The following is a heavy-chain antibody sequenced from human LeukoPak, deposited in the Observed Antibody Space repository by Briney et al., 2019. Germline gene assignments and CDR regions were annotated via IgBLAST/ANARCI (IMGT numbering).Heavy chain of an antibody. Sequence: ASVKVSCKASGYTFTSYGISWVRQAPGQGLEWMGWISTYNGNTNYAQKLQGRVTMTTDTSTSTAYMELRSLRSDDTAVYYCARDENSSSWYSWFDPWGQGTLVTVSS. CDR1: GYTFTSYG. CDR3: ARDENSSSWYSWFDP. J-gene: IGHJ5*02. D-gene: IGHD6-13*01. CDR2: ISTYNGNT. V-gene: IGHV1-18*01.